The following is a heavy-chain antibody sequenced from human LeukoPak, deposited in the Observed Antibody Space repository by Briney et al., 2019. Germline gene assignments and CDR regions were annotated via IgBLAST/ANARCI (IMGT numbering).Heavy chain of an antibody. CDR2: MNPNSGNT. CDR3: GRGGALVLRFLEWLGPFYYYGMDV. J-gene: IGHJ6*02. CDR1: GYTFTSYD. Sequence: ASVKVSCKASGYTFTSYDINWVRQATGQGLEWMGWMNPNSGNTGYAQKFQGRVTMTRNTSISTAYMELSSLRSEDTAVYYCGRGGALVLRFLEWLGPFYYYGMDVWGQGTTVTVSS. D-gene: IGHD3-3*01. V-gene: IGHV1-8*01.